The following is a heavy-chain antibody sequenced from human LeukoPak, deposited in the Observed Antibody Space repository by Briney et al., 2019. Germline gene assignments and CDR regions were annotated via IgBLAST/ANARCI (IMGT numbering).Heavy chain of an antibody. CDR2: IYPGDSHS. J-gene: IGHJ5*02. V-gene: IGHV5-51*01. Sequence: GESLKISCKGSGCTFTNYWIGWVRQMPGTGLEWMGIIYPGDSHSRYSPSFQGQVTISADKSISTGYLQWSSLKASDTAMYYCAYGSSGWHWCDPWGQGTLVTVSS. CDR3: AYGSSGWHWCDP. CDR1: GCTFTNYW. D-gene: IGHD6-19*01.